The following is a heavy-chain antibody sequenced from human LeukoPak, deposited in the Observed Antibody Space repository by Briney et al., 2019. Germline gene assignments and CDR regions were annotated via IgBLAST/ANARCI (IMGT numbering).Heavy chain of an antibody. J-gene: IGHJ4*02. Sequence: SETLSLTCTVSGGSISSSSYYWNWIRQPPGKGLEWIGYIDHTGSTNYNPSLKSRVTMSVDTSKNQFSLKLSSVTAADTAVYYCARGIAVGYFDYWGQGTLVTVSS. V-gene: IGHV4-61*05. CDR1: GGSISSSSYY. D-gene: IGHD6-19*01. CDR2: IDHTGST. CDR3: ARGIAVGYFDY.